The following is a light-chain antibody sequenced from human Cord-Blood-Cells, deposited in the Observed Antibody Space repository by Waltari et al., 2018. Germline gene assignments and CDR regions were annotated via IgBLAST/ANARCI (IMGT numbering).Light chain of an antibody. CDR3: QAWDSSTLYV. CDR2: QDS. V-gene: IGLV3-1*01. Sequence: SYELTQPPSVSVSPGQTASITCSGAKLGDKYACWYQQKPGQSPVLVIYQDSKRPSGIPERVSGSTAGNTATLTISGTQAMDEADYYCQAWDSSTLYVFGTGTKVTVL. CDR1: KLGDKY. J-gene: IGLJ1*01.